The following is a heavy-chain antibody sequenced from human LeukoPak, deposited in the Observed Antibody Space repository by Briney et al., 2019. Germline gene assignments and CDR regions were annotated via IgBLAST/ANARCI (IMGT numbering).Heavy chain of an antibody. CDR2: ISSSSSTI. Sequence: GGSLRLSCAASGFTFSSYSMNWVRQAPGKGLEWVSYISSSSSTIYYADSVKGRFTISRDNAKNSLYLQMNSLRAEDTAVYYCARAATGYTSIFDYWGQGTLVTVSS. J-gene: IGHJ4*02. D-gene: IGHD3-9*01. V-gene: IGHV3-48*04. CDR1: GFTFSSYS. CDR3: ARAATGYTSIFDY.